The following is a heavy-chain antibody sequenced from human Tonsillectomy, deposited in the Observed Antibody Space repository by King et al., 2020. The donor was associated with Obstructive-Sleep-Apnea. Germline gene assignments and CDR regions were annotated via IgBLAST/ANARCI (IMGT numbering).Heavy chain of an antibody. V-gene: IGHV3-21*01. Sequence: VQLVESGGGLVKPGGSLRISCAASGFTFSSYSMNWVRQAPGKGLEWVSSISSSSSYIYYADSVKGRFTISRDNAKNSLYLQMNSLRAEDTALYYCARDKSIVWVGTDYYGMDVWGQGTTVTVSS. D-gene: IGHD3-16*02. CDR2: ISSSSSYI. CDR1: GFTFSSYS. CDR3: ARDKSIVWVGTDYYGMDV. J-gene: IGHJ6*02.